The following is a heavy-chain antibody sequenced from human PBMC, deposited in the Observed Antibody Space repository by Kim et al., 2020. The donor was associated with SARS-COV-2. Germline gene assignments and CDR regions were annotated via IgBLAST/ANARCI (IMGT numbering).Heavy chain of an antibody. D-gene: IGHD1-26*01. CDR3: AKEDEWDLLGSSLQ. Sequence: GGSLRLSCAASGFTFSQYGMHWVRQAPGKGLEWVAVMSYDATKIYYGDSVKGRFTISRDNSKNTLYLQMNSLRPDDTAVYYCAKEDEWDLLGSSLQWGQGTLLLVSS. J-gene: IGHJ4*02. CDR1: GFTFSQYG. V-gene: IGHV3-30*18. CDR2: MSYDATKI.